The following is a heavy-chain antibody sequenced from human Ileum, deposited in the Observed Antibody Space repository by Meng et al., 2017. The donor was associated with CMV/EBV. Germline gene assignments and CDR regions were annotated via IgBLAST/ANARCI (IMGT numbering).Heavy chain of an antibody. D-gene: IGHD5-18*01. CDR3: TNTLRGYNYGNY. CDR1: GFSFSAYY. CDR2: ISGSSNDI. Sequence: QVQRVGSGGGLVNPGGSLRLSCAAFGFSFSAYYMTWIRQAPGKGLEWVSYISGSSNDINYADSVRGRFTISRDNAKNSLYLQMNSLRADDTAVYYCTNTLRGYNYGNYWGQGTLVTVSS. J-gene: IGHJ4*02. V-gene: IGHV3-11*05.